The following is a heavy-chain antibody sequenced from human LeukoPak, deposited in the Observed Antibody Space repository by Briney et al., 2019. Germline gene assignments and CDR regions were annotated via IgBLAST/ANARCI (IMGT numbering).Heavy chain of an antibody. CDR2: ISGDGVST. V-gene: IGHV3-43*02. J-gene: IGHJ4*02. CDR1: GLPNADFP. Sequence: PGGSLRLSCVASGLPNADFPMHWLREATGKGLEWVSLISGDGVSTFYADSVKGRFSISRDNSKNSLYLEMTSLRTEDAAMYYCAKGSGKFDYWGQGTLVAVSS. CDR3: AKGSGKFDY.